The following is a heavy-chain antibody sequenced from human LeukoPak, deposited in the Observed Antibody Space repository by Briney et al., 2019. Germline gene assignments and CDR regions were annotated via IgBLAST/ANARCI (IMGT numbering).Heavy chain of an antibody. CDR3: SIEKDYYDSSGYVIFDY. V-gene: IGHV3-49*03. J-gene: IGHJ4*02. Sequence: GGSLRFSCTASGFTFGDYVISWFRQAPGKGLEWVGFIRSEAYGGTTEYAASVKGRVTISRGDSKSIAYLQMNSLKTEDTAVYYCSIEKDYYDSSGYVIFDYWGQGTLVTVSS. CDR1: GFTFGDYV. CDR2: IRSEAYGGTT. D-gene: IGHD3-22*01.